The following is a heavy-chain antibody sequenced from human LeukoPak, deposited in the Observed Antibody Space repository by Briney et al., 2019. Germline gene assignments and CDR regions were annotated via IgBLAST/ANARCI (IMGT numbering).Heavy chain of an antibody. D-gene: IGHD3-22*01. Sequence: SETLSLTCTVSGGSMSSYYWSWIRQPPGRGLEWIGYISYSGSINYNPSLKSRVTISVDTSKNQFSLKLSSVTAADTAVYYCARAVDDSSGYYRIDYWGQGTLVTVSS. CDR3: ARAVDDSSGYYRIDY. CDR1: GGSMSSYY. V-gene: IGHV4-59*01. CDR2: ISYSGSI. J-gene: IGHJ4*02.